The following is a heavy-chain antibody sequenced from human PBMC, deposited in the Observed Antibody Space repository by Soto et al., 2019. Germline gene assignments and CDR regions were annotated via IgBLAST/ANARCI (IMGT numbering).Heavy chain of an antibody. V-gene: IGHV3-30-3*01. CDR3: ARGGDIVVVVAPLDY. CDR1: GFTFSSYA. Sequence: GGSLRLSCAASGFTFSSYAMHWVRQAPGKGLEWVAVISYDGSNKYYADSVKGRFTISRDNSKNTLYLQMNSLGAEDTAVYYCARGGDIVVVVAPLDYWGQGTLVTVSS. CDR2: ISYDGSNK. J-gene: IGHJ4*02. D-gene: IGHD2-15*01.